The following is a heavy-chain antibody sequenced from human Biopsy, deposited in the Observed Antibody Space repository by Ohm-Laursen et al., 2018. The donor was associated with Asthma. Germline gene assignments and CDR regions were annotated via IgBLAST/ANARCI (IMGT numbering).Heavy chain of an antibody. CDR3: ARGYSGSDRIVYYYSGLEV. D-gene: IGHD5-12*01. V-gene: IGHV1-3*01. CDR1: GYTFINYA. CDR2: INAANGNT. Sequence: SSVKVSCNASGYTFINYAIHWVRQAPGHSLEWMGWINAANGNTKYSQKFQGRLTISRDTSASTAYMDLSSLSSEDTAVYYCARGYSGSDRIVYYYSGLEVWGQGTTVTVSS. J-gene: IGHJ6*02.